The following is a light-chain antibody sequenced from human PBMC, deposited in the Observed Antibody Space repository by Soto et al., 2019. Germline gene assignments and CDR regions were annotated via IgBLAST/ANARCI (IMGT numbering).Light chain of an antibody. V-gene: IGKV1-5*01. Sequence: GDRVTITCRASQSISNRLAWYHQKPGKTPNLLIYDASNLGSGVPSRFSGSGSGTEFTLTISSLQPDDFATYYCKQYNSLWKFGQGTKVDIK. J-gene: IGKJ1*01. CDR1: QSISNR. CDR2: DAS. CDR3: KQYNSLWK.